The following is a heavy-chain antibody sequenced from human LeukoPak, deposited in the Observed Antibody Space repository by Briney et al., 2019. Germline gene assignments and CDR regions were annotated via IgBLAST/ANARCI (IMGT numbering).Heavy chain of an antibody. Sequence: ASVKLSCTASRYTFTGYYMHWVRQAPGQGLEWMGWINPNSGGTDYAQTLQGRVTMTRDTSISTVYMELSRLRSDDTAVYYCAADLDINWFDPWGQGTLVTVSS. CDR2: INPNSGGT. CDR3: AADLDINWFDP. CDR1: RYTFTGYY. V-gene: IGHV1-2*02. J-gene: IGHJ5*02. D-gene: IGHD2-15*01.